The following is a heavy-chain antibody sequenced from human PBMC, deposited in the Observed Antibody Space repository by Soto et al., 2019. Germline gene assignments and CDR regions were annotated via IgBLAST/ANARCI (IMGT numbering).Heavy chain of an antibody. D-gene: IGHD3-22*01. V-gene: IGHV3-33*01. Sequence: QVQLVESGGGVVQPGRSLRLSCVASGFKFTDYGLNWVRQTPGKGLEWVAISWFDGSIAYYAESVKGRFTISRDDSRNTVYLHMNSLRGEDTAMYYCARDGARIVSSGKFDYWGQGTQVTVSS. CDR3: ARDGARIVSSGKFDY. CDR2: SWFDGSIA. J-gene: IGHJ4*02. CDR1: GFKFTDYG.